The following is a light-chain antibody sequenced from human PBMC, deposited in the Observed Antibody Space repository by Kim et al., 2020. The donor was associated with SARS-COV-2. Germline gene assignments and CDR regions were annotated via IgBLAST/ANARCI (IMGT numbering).Light chain of an antibody. CDR1: SSDIGGYNY. CDR3: SSYTTTSALYV. Sequence: SITIPCTGTSSDIGGYNYISWYQQNPGEAPKLMIFDVSKRPSGVSNRFSGSKSGNTASLTISGLQAEDEADYYCSSYTTTSALYVFGTGTKVTVL. J-gene: IGLJ1*01. V-gene: IGLV2-14*04. CDR2: DVS.